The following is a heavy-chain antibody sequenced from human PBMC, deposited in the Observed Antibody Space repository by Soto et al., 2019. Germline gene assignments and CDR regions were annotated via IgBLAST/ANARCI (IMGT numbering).Heavy chain of an antibody. J-gene: IGHJ3*02. D-gene: IGHD3-10*01. CDR1: GFTFSSYA. V-gene: IGHV3-30-3*01. CDR3: ASIPSYDAFDI. CDR2: ISYDGSNK. Sequence: GSLRLSCAASGFTFSSYAMHWVRQAPGKGLEWVAVISYDGSNKYYADSVKGRFTISRDNSKNTLYLQMNSLRAEDTAVYYCASIPSYDAFDIWGQGTMVTVSS.